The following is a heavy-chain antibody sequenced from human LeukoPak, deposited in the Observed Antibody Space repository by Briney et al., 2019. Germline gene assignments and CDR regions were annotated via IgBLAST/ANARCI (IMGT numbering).Heavy chain of an antibody. CDR2: IGSAGDP. Sequence: GGSLRLSCAASGFTFSSYDMHWVRQPTGKGLEGVSAIGSAGDPYYPGSVKGPFTISRENAKNSLYLQMNSLRAGDPAVYYCARALSSGWYVFDYWGQGTLVTVSS. J-gene: IGHJ4*02. V-gene: IGHV3-13*04. CDR3: ARALSSGWYVFDY. D-gene: IGHD6-19*01. CDR1: GFTFSSYD.